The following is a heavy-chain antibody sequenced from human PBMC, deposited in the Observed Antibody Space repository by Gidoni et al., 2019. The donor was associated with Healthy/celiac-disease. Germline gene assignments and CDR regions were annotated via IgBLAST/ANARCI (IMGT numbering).Heavy chain of an antibody. CDR3: AREGQQLVSGIAVAVYFDY. D-gene: IGHD6-19*01. CDR2: ISSSSSTI. J-gene: IGHJ4*02. Sequence: EVQLVESGGGLVQPGGSLRPSCAASGFTFCSYSMTWVRQAPGKGLEWVSYISSSSSTIYYADSVKSRFTISRDNAKNSLYLQMNSLRAEDTAVYYCAREGQQLVSGIAVAVYFDYWGQGTLVTVSS. V-gene: IGHV3-48*04. CDR1: GFTFCSYS.